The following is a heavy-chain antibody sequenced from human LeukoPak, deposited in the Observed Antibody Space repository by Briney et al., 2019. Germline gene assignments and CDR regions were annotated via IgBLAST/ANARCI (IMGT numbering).Heavy chain of an antibody. V-gene: IGHV4-34*01. CDR1: GGSFSGYY. CDR3: ARPLTGD. J-gene: IGHJ4*02. D-gene: IGHD2-21*01. CDR2: INHSGST. Sequence: KPSETLSLTCAVYGGSFSGYYWSWIRQPPGKGLEWIGEINHSGSTNYNPSLKSRVTISVDTSKNQFSLKLSSVTAADTAVYYCARPLTGDWGQGTLVTVSS.